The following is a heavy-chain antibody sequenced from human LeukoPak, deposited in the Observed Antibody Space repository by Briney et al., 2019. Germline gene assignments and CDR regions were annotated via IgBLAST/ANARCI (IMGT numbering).Heavy chain of an antibody. D-gene: IGHD5-18*01. CDR2: MQYTGNS. J-gene: IGHJ4*02. Sequence: PSETLSLTCTVSGGSISTYYWNWIRKTPGKGLEWIGFMQYTGNSMYNPSLKSRVTMLVDTSNNQFSLKLTSVTAADTAVYYCARDAEHSYGRYFAYWGQGILVTVSS. V-gene: IGHV4-59*01. CDR1: GGSISTYY. CDR3: ARDAEHSYGRYFAY.